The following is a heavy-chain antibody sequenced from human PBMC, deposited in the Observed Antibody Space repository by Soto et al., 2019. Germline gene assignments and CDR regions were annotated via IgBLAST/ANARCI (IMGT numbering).Heavy chain of an antibody. J-gene: IGHJ4*02. Sequence: GESLKISCKGSGYSFISYWIGWVRQMPGKGLEWIGIIYPGDSDTRYSPSFQGQVTISADKSISTAYLQWSSLKASDTAMYYCARLGGWGHCSNTRCYTFDYWGRGTPVTVSS. CDR2: IYPGDSDT. V-gene: IGHV5-51*01. D-gene: IGHD2-2*02. CDR1: GYSFISYW. CDR3: ARLGGWGHCSNTRCYTFDY.